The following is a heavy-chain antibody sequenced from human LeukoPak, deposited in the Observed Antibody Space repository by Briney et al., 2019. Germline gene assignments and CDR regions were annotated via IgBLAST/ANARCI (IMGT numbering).Heavy chain of an antibody. V-gene: IGHV4-59*01. Sequence: SETLSLTCSVSGGSLSSYCWTWIRQPPGKGLEWIGYRYYSRRTTYNPSRKRRASISVHTSKSQFSLKLISVTAADTAIYYCARVRGDFETDWGQGTLVSVSS. D-gene: IGHD3-16*01. CDR2: RYYSRRT. CDR1: GGSLSSYC. CDR3: ARVRGDFETD. J-gene: IGHJ1*01.